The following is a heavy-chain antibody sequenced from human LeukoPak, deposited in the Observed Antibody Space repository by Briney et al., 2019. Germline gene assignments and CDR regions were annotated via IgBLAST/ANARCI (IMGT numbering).Heavy chain of an antibody. CDR1: GFTFSSYT. CDR2: ITSSSSYI. Sequence: KTGGSLRLSCAASGFTFSSYTMNWVRQAPGKGPEWVSSITSSSSYIYYADSVKGRFTISRDNAKNSLYLQMNSLRAEDTAVYYCARLVVMMAARPFDYWGQGTLVTVSS. D-gene: IGHD2-15*01. J-gene: IGHJ4*02. CDR3: ARLVVMMAARPFDY. V-gene: IGHV3-21*01.